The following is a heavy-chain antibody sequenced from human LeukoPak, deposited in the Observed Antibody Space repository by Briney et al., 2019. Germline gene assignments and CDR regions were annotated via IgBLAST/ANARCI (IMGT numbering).Heavy chain of an antibody. CDR3: ARAKSGQQHDAFDI. CDR2: IYYSGST. Sequence: SETLSLTCTVSGGSISSSSYYWGWIRPPPGKGLEWIGSIYYSGSTYYNPSLKSRVTISVDTSKNQFSLKLSSVTAADTAVYYCARAKSGQQHDAFDIWGQGTMVTVSS. V-gene: IGHV4-39*01. D-gene: IGHD6-13*01. CDR1: GGSISSSSYY. J-gene: IGHJ3*02.